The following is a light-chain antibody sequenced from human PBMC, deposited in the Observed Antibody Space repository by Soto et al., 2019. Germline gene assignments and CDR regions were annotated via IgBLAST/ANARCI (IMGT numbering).Light chain of an antibody. J-gene: IGLJ3*02. CDR2: DVA. V-gene: IGLV2-11*01. CDR3: CSYAGSYSLV. CDR1: SSDVGGYNH. Sequence: QSALTQPRSVSGSPGQSVTISCTGSSSDVGGYNHVSWYQQHPGKAPKVMIYDVAERPSGVPDRFSGSKSGNTASLTISGLQAEDEADYYCCSYAGSYSLVFGGGTKLTVL.